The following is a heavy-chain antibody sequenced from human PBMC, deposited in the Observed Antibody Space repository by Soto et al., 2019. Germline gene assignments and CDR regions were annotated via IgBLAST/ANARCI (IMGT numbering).Heavy chain of an antibody. CDR1: GFTFSGYA. CDR2: ISSNGDNT. J-gene: IGHJ6*02. Sequence: GGSLRLSCSGSGFTFSGYAMHWVRQAPGKGLENVAAISSNGDNTYYADSVKGRFTISRDNSKNTLYLQMGSLRAEDTAVYYCVRGMGSYYYYYGMDVWGQGTTVTVSS. D-gene: IGHD2-8*01. CDR3: VRGMGSYYYYYGMDV. V-gene: IGHV3-64D*06.